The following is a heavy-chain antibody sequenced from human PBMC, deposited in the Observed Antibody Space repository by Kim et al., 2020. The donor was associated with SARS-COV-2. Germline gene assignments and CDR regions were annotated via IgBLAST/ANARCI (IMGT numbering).Heavy chain of an antibody. Sequence: LKSRVTISVDMSKNQFSLKLSSVTAADTAVYYCARHGGGDGYNYGGYFDYWGQGTLVTVSS. D-gene: IGHD5-12*01. CDR3: ARHGGGDGYNYGGYFDY. J-gene: IGHJ4*02. V-gene: IGHV4-59*08.